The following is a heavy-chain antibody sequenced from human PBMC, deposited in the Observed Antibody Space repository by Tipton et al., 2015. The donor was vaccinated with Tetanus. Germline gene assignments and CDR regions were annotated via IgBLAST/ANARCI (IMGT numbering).Heavy chain of an antibody. CDR3: ARAEYSSGWFSTDRDYYYGMDV. V-gene: IGHV4-61*01. CDR2: IYYSGST. J-gene: IGHJ6*02. D-gene: IGHD6-19*01. Sequence: TLRLSCTVSGGSVSSGSYYWSWIRQPPGKGLEWIGYIYYSGSTNYNPSLKSRVTISVDTSKNQFSLKLSSVTAADTAVYYCARAEYSSGWFSTDRDYYYGMDVWGQGTTVTVSS. CDR1: GGSVSSGSYY.